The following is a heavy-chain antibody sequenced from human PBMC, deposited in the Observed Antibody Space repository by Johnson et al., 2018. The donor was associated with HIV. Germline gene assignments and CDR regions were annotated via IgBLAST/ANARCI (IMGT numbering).Heavy chain of an antibody. CDR2: ISYDGSNK. V-gene: IGHV3-30-3*01. D-gene: IGHD2-21*02. J-gene: IGHJ3*02. CDR1: GFTFSSYA. Sequence: QVQLVESGGGVVQPGRSLRLSCAASGFTFSSYAMHWVRQAPGKGLEWVAVISYDGSNKYYGDSVTGRFTISRDNSKNTLFLQMSSLRAEDTAVYYCARAHFPYCGGDCYSFAFDIWGQGTVVTVSS. CDR3: ARAHFPYCGGDCYSFAFDI.